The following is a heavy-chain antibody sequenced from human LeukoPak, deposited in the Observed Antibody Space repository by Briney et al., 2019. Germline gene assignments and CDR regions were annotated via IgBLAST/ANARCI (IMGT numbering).Heavy chain of an antibody. J-gene: IGHJ6*03. Sequence: ASVKVSCKASGYTFTSYAMHWVRQAPGQRLEWMAWINPNSGGTKYAQKFQGRVTMTRDTSISTAYMELSRLGSDDTAVYYCARGSRYYYDSGSYYPSYYYMDVWGTGTTVTVSS. V-gene: IGHV1-2*02. CDR2: INPNSGGT. D-gene: IGHD3-10*01. CDR1: GYTFTSYA. CDR3: ARGSRYYYDSGSYYPSYYYMDV.